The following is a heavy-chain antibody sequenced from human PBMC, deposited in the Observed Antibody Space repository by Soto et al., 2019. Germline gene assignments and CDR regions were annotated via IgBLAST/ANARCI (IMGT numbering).Heavy chain of an antibody. CDR3: ARDLRCTNGVCYPFWFDP. CDR2: IYYSGST. J-gene: IGHJ5*02. CDR1: GGSISSYY. Sequence: LSLTCTVSGGSISSYYWSWIRQPPGKGLEWIGYIYYSGSTNYNPSLKSRVTISVDTSKNQFSLKLSSVTAADTAVYYCARDLRCTNGVCYPFWFDPWGQGTLVTVSS. V-gene: IGHV4-59*01. D-gene: IGHD2-8*01.